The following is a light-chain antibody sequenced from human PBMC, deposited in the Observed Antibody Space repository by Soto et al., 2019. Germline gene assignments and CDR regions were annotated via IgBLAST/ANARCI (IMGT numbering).Light chain of an antibody. CDR3: QQYKNWPL. Sequence: EVVMTQSPSTLSVSPWERATVSCRASQTVSGNLAWYQQRPGQAPRLLIYGASSRATGIPDRFSGSGSGTEFTLTISSLQSEDFAVYYCQQYKNWPLFGQGTRLEIK. CDR1: QTVSGN. CDR2: GAS. J-gene: IGKJ5*01. V-gene: IGKV3D-15*01.